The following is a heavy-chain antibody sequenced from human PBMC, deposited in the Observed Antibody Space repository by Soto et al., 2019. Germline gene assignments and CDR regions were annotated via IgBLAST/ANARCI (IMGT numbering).Heavy chain of an antibody. CDR1: GYTFTSYG. CDR3: ARDHDYIWVSYRSLFDY. Sequence: QVQLVQSGAEVKKPGASVKVSCKASGYTFTSYGISWVRQAPGQGLEWMGWISAYNGNTNYAQKLQGRVTMTTDTSTSTAYMELRSLRSDDTAVYYCARDHDYIWVSYRSLFDYWGQGTLVTVSS. V-gene: IGHV1-18*01. CDR2: ISAYNGNT. D-gene: IGHD3-16*02. J-gene: IGHJ4*02.